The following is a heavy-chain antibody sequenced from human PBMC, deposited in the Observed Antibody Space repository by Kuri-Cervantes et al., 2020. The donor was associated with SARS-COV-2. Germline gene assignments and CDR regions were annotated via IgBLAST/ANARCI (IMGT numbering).Heavy chain of an antibody. CDR2: IYYSGST. D-gene: IGHD3-22*01. CDR1: GGSISSSSYY. CDR3: ASAHNYYDSSGHGFDY. V-gene: IGHV4-39*07. J-gene: IGHJ4*02. Sequence: ESLKISCTVSGGSISSSSYYWGWIRQPPGKGLEWIGSIYYSGSTYYNPSLKSRVTISVDTSKNQFSLKLSSVTAADTAVYYCASAHNYYDSSGHGFDYWGQGTLVTVSS.